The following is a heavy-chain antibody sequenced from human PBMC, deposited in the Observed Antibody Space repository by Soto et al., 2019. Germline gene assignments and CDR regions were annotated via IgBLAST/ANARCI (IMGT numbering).Heavy chain of an antibody. CDR2: IIPIFGTA. CDR3: ARELGNYYYYYYGMDV. D-gene: IGHD1-7*01. V-gene: IGHV1-69*13. CDR1: GGTFSSYA. J-gene: IGHJ6*02. Sequence: SVKVSCKASGGTFSSYAISWVRQAPGQGLEWMGGIIPIFGTANYAQKFQGRVTITADESTSTAYMELSSLRSEDTAVYYCARELGNYYYYYYGMDVWGQGTTVTVSS.